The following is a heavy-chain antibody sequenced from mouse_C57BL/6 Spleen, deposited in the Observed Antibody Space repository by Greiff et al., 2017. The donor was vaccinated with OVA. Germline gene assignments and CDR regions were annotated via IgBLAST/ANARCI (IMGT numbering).Heavy chain of an antibody. CDR1: GYTFTDYE. V-gene: IGHV1-15*01. D-gene: IGHD2-4*01. Sequence: VQLQESGAELVRPGASVTLSCKASGYTFTDYEMHWVKQTPVHGLEWIGAIDPETGGTAYNQKFKGKAILTADKSSSTAYMELRSLTSEDSAVYYCTRKTMITRAMDYWGQGTSVTVSS. CDR3: TRKTMITRAMDY. CDR2: IDPETGGT. J-gene: IGHJ4*01.